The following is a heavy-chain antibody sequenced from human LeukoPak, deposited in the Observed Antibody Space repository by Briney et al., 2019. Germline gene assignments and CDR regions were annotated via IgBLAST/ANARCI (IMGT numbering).Heavy chain of an antibody. Sequence: PGGSLRLSCAASGFTFSSYGMHWVPQAPGKGLEWVAHIWYEGSNKYYADSVKGRLTISRDNSKNTLYLQMNSLRAEDTAVYYCEREIPTAMVTNYYYGMDVWGQGTTVTVSS. CDR2: IWYEGSNK. CDR3: EREIPTAMVTNYYYGMDV. J-gene: IGHJ6*02. CDR1: GFTFSSYG. D-gene: IGHD5-18*01. V-gene: IGHV3-33*01.